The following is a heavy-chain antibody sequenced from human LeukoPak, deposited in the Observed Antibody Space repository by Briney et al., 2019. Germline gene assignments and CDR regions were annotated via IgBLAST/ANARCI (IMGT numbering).Heavy chain of an antibody. V-gene: IGHV3-33*03. CDR2: IWYDGSDK. J-gene: IGHJ3*02. Sequence: PGGSLRLSCAASGFTFSSYGMHWVRQAPGKGLEWVAVIWYDGSDKYYADSVKGRFTISRDNSKNTLSLQMNSLRPGDTAVYYCVKDSRSRNGIYDPFDIWGQGTMVTVSS. D-gene: IGHD2-8*01. CDR3: VKDSRSRNGIYDPFDI. CDR1: GFTFSSYG.